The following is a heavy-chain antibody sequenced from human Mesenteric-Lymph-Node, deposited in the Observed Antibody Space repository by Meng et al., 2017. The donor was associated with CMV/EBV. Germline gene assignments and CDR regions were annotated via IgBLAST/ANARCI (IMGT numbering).Heavy chain of an antibody. V-gene: IGHV4-39*07. CDR2: IYYSGST. CDR1: GGSISSSSYY. D-gene: IGHD4-23*01. Sequence: GSLRLSGTVSGGSISSSSYYWGWIRQPPGKGLEWIGSIYYSGSTYYNPSLKSRVTISVDTSKNQFSLKLSSVTAADTAVYYCASGLDYGGNSWLDYWGQGTLVTVSS. CDR3: ASGLDYGGNSWLDY. J-gene: IGHJ4*02.